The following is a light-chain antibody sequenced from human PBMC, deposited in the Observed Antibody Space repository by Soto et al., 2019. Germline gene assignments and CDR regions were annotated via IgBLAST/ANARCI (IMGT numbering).Light chain of an antibody. CDR2: DAS. V-gene: IGKV1-5*01. J-gene: IGKJ2*01. Sequence: DIQMTQSPSTLSASVGDRVTITCRASQSISSWLAWYQQKPGKAPKLLIYDASSLESGVPSRFSGSGSGTEFTLTISSLQPDDFATYYCHQYSSYYTFGHGTKLEIK. CDR3: HQYSSYYT. CDR1: QSISSW.